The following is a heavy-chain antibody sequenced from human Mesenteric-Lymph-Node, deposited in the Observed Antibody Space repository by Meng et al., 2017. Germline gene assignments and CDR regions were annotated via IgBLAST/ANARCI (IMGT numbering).Heavy chain of an antibody. Sequence: ASAMVSCKVSGYTLTELSMLWLRQAPEKGLVWMGGFDPEDGETIYEQKFQGRVTMTEDTSTDTAYMELSSLRSEDTAVYYCATDINPSMVRGVIFLRLDIWGQGTMVTVSS. J-gene: IGHJ3*02. CDR2: FDPEDGET. CDR3: ATDINPSMVRGVIFLRLDI. CDR1: GYTLTELS. V-gene: IGHV1-24*01. D-gene: IGHD3-10*01.